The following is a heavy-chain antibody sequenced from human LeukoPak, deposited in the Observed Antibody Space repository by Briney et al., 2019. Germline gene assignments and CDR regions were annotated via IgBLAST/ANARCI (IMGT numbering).Heavy chain of an antibody. J-gene: IGHJ4*02. Sequence: GGSLRLSCAASGFTVSSNYMSWVRQAPGKGLEWVSVIYSGGSTYYADSVKGRFTISRDNSKNTLYLQMNSLRAEDTAVYYCARDPYYYDSSGYFGDYRGQGTLVTVSS. CDR2: IYSGGST. D-gene: IGHD3-22*01. V-gene: IGHV3-66*01. CDR1: GFTVSSNY. CDR3: ARDPYYYDSSGYFGDY.